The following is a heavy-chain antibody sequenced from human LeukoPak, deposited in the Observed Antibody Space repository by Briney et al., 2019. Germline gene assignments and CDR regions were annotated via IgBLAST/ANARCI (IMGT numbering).Heavy chain of an antibody. CDR2: ITSDGSTT. CDR3: ARGWEQQGVGAFHV. CDR1: GFSFSIYW. Sequence: PGGSLRLSCFASGFSFSIYWMNWVRQAPGKGLEWVSSITSDGSTTNYADSVEGRFTISRDNAKNTLYLQMNSLRAEDTAVYYCARGWEQQGVGAFHVWGQGTMVTVSS. V-gene: IGHV3-74*01. J-gene: IGHJ3*01. D-gene: IGHD1/OR15-1a*01.